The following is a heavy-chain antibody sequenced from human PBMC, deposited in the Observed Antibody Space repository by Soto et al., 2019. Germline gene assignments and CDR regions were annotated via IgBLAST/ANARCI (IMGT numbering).Heavy chain of an antibody. CDR1: GYTFSTHA. D-gene: IGHD2-21*01. V-gene: IGHV1-3*01. CDR2: ISGGKGDT. J-gene: IGHJ6*02. CDR3: ARDLPSYYYYYGMDV. Sequence: QVHLEQSGAEVKKPGASVKVSCKASGYTFSTHAMHWVRQAPGQSLEWMGWISGGKGDTRYSQKFQGRVTITRDTSASTAYMELSSLRFEDTAVYYCARDLPSYYYYYGMDVWGQGTTVTVSS.